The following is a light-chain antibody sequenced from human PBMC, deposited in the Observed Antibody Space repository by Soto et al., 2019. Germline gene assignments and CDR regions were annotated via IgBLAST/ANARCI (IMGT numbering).Light chain of an antibody. V-gene: IGLV2-14*01. CDR1: SSDVGGYNY. J-gene: IGLJ2*01. Sequence: QSVLTQPASVSGSPGQSITISCTGTSSDVGGYNYVSWYQQHPGKAPKLMIYDVSNRPSGVSNRFSGSKSGNTASLTISGLQAEVEADYCCSSYTSSSPLVLGAGTKVTVL. CDR2: DVS. CDR3: SSYTSSSPLV.